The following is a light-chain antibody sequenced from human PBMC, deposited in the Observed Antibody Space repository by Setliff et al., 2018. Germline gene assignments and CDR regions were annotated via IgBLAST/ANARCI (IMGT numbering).Light chain of an antibody. CDR2: DVS. CDR1: RSDVGGYNY. Sequence: QSVLTQPPSASGSPGQSVTISCTGTRSDVGGYNYVSWYQQHPGKAPKLVIYDVSKRPSGVPDRFSGAKSGNTASLTVSGLQAEDEADYFCSSYGGNNNVIFGGGTK. V-gene: IGLV2-8*01. CDR3: SSYGGNNNVI. J-gene: IGLJ2*01.